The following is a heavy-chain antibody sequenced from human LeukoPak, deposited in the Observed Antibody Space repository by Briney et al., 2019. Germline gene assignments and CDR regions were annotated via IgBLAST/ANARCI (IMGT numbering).Heavy chain of an antibody. V-gene: IGHV4-4*02. CDR1: GGSISSSNW. D-gene: IGHD2-2*01. Sequence: SETLSLTCAVSGGSISSSNWWSWVRQPPGKGLEWIGEIYHSGSTNYNPSLKSRVTISVDKSKNQFSLKLSSVTAADTAVYYCARGVVVPAANWFDPWGQGTLVTVSS. CDR2: IYHSGST. CDR3: ARGVVVPAANWFDP. J-gene: IGHJ5*02.